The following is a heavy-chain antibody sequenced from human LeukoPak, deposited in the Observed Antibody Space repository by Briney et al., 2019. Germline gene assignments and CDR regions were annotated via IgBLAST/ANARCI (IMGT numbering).Heavy chain of an antibody. CDR2: IYTSGST. CDR1: GGSISSNY. V-gene: IGHV4-4*07. CDR3: ASDYGDYGYYFDY. J-gene: IGHJ4*02. D-gene: IGHD4-17*01. Sequence: SETLSLTCTVPGGSISSNYWSWIRQPAGKGLEWIGRIYTSGSTNYNPSLKSRVTMSVDTSKNQFSLKLSSVTAADTAVYYCASDYGDYGYYFDYWGQGTLVTVSS.